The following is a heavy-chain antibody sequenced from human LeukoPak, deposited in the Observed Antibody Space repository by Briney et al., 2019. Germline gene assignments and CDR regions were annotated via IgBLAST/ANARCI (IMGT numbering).Heavy chain of an antibody. J-gene: IGHJ4*02. CDR2: ISPNSGGT. CDR3: ARVNFDWLLSDFDY. CDR1: GYTFTGYY. V-gene: IGHV1-2*02. D-gene: IGHD3-9*01. Sequence: ASVKVSCKASGYTFTGYYIHWVRQAPGQGLEWIGWISPNSGGTNYAQKFQGRVTMTRDTSISTAYMELSSLRSDDTAVYYCARVNFDWLLSDFDYWGQGTLVTVS.